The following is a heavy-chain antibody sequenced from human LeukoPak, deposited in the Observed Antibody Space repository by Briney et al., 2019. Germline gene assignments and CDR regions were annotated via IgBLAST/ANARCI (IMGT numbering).Heavy chain of an antibody. J-gene: IGHJ3*02. CDR3: ARPTPTMRGGRIGAFDI. Sequence: GEPLKISCKGSGYTFTIYWIGWVRQMPGKGLEWMGIIYPGDSDTRYSPSFQGQVTISADKSITTAYLQWSNLKASDTAMYYCARPTPTMRGGRIGAFDIWGQGTMVTVSS. CDR2: IYPGDSDT. CDR1: GYTFTIYW. D-gene: IGHD3-10*01. V-gene: IGHV5-51*01.